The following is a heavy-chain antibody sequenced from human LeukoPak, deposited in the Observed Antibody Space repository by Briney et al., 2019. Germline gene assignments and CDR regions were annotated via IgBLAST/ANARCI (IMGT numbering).Heavy chain of an antibody. Sequence: PSETLSLTCTVSGGSISSGGYYWSWIRQHPGKGLEWIGYIYYSGSTYYNPSLKSRVTISVDTPKNQFSLKLSSVTAADTAVYYCARVYGDYVMVDCWGQGTLVTVSS. CDR2: IYYSGST. V-gene: IGHV4-31*03. CDR1: GGSISSGGYY. CDR3: ARVYGDYVMVDC. D-gene: IGHD4-17*01. J-gene: IGHJ4*02.